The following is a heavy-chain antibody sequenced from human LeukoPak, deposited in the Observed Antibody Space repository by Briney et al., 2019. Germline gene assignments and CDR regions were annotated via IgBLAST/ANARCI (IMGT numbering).Heavy chain of an antibody. V-gene: IGHV3-7*04. CDR3: ARPSYYYDSSGSVSGAFDI. CDR2: IKQDGSEI. CDR1: GFTFSNYW. D-gene: IGHD3-22*01. Sequence: GGSLRLSCAASGFTFSNYWMSWVRQAPGKGLEWVANIKQDGSEIYYVDSVKGRLTISRDNAKNSLYLQMNSLRTEDTAVHYCARPSYYYDSSGSVSGAFDIWGQGTMVTVSS. J-gene: IGHJ3*02.